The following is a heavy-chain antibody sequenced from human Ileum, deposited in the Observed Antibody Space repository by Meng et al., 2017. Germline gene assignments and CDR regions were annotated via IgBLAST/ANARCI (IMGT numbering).Heavy chain of an antibody. D-gene: IGHD3-9*01. J-gene: IGHJ4*02. CDR3: ARGRYDYGEY. CDR1: GFTFSSYT. V-gene: IGHV3-21*01. Sequence: GGSLRLSCAASGFTFSSYTMSWVRQAPGKGLEWVSTISSSSGSIYYADSVKGRFTISRDNAKNSLYLQMKSLKAEDTAVDFCARGRYDYGEYWGQGTLVTVSS. CDR2: ISSSSGSI.